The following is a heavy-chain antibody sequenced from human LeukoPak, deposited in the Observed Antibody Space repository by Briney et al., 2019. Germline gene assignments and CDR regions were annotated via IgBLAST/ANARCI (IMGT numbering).Heavy chain of an antibody. Sequence: GGSLRLSCAASGFTFSNVRMSWVRQAPGKGLEWVGRIKSKGEHGTTEYAAPVKGRFTISRDGSTNTVYLHMHSLKTEDTAVYFCTSNLYCSTSSCYTLDNWGQGTLVAVSP. CDR3: TSNLYCSTSSCYTLDN. V-gene: IGHV3-15*01. CDR2: IKSKGEHGTT. D-gene: IGHD2-2*02. CDR1: GFTFSNVR. J-gene: IGHJ4*02.